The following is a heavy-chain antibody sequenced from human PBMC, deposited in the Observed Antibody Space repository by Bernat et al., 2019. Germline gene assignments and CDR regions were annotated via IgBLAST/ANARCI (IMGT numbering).Heavy chain of an antibody. V-gene: IGHV3-33*01. CDR2: IWYDGSNE. J-gene: IGHJ6*02. CDR1: GFTFSSYG. CDR3: ARGVGSTYTYDYGMDV. D-gene: IGHD6-13*01. Sequence: QVQLVESGGGVVQPGRSLRLSCAASGFTFSSYGMHWVRQAPGKGLEWVAVIWYDGSNEYYADSVKGRFTISRDNSKKTLYVQMNSLRAEDTAVYYCARGVGSTYTYDYGMDVWGQGTTVTVCS.